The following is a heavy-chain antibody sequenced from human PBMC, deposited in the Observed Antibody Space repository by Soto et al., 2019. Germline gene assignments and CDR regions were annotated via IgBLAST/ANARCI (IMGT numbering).Heavy chain of an antibody. CDR2: VNAGNDNT. J-gene: IGHJ4*02. D-gene: IGHD5-18*01. Sequence: ASVKVSCKTSGYTFTNNVIHWVRQAPGQRLEWIGWVNAGNDNTKWSREFQGRLTLTKDTSATTAYMELSSLTPEDTDIYFCAREVPYGYSRFDYWGQGTLVTVSS. CDR1: GYTFTNNV. CDR3: AREVPYGYSRFDY. V-gene: IGHV1-3*01.